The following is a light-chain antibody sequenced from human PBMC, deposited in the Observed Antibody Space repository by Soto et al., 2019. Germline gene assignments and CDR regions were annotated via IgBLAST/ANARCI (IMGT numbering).Light chain of an antibody. CDR1: SSDVGGYNY. V-gene: IGLV2-14*01. J-gene: IGLJ2*01. CDR3: SSYTSSHVV. CDR2: DVS. Sequence: QSALTQPASVSGSPGQSITISCTGTSSDVGGYNYVSWYQQHPGKAPKLMIYDVSNRRSGVSNRFSGSKSGNTASLTISGLQAEDEADYYCSSYTSSHVVFGGGTKVTVL.